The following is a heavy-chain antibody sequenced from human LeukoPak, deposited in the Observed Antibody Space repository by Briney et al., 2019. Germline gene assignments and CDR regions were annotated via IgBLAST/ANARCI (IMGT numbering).Heavy chain of an antibody. CDR3: ASPYYDSSGYLGAFDI. V-gene: IGHV3-66*01. J-gene: IGHJ3*02. D-gene: IGHD3-22*01. CDR1: GFTVSSNY. Sequence: GGSPRLSCAASGFTVSSNYMSWVRQAPGKGLEWVSVIYSGGSTYYADSVKGRFTISRDNSKNTLYLQMNSLRAEDTAVYYCASPYYDSSGYLGAFDIWGQGTMVTVSS. CDR2: IYSGGST.